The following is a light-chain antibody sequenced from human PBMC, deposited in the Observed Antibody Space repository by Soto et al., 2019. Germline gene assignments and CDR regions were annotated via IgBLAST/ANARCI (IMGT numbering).Light chain of an antibody. CDR1: LSLLGTNGSNY. CDR2: LAS. CDR3: MQGLTSPLT. Sequence: DIVMTQSPLSLPVTPGEPASISCRSSLSLLGTNGSNYLAWYLQKPGQSPQVLIYLASNRASGVPDRFSGSGSGTDFTLQISRVEAEDVGFYFCMQGLTSPLTFGGGTKVDIK. J-gene: IGKJ4*01. V-gene: IGKV2-28*01.